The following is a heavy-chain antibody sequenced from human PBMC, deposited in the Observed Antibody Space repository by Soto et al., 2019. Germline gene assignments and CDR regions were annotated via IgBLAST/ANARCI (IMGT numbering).Heavy chain of an antibody. Sequence: EVQLVESGGGLVQPGGSLRLTCAASGFPFSIYSMNWVRQAPGKGLEWSSYITSDTNTIKYADSVKGRFTISRDNAKNLVYLQMNSLRDEDTAVYFCARSVGGHFDYLGQGTVVTVSS. J-gene: IGHJ4*02. D-gene: IGHD1-26*01. CDR3: ARSVGGHFDY. CDR1: GFPFSIYS. CDR2: ITSDTNTI. V-gene: IGHV3-48*02.